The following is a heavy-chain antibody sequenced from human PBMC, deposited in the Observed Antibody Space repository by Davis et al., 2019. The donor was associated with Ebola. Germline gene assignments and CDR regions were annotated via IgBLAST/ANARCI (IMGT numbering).Heavy chain of an antibody. CDR2: INHSGST. D-gene: IGHD2/OR15-2a*01. J-gene: IGHJ4*02. CDR3: ARAPLESFDY. Sequence: SETLSLTCAVYGGSFSGYYWSWIRQPPGKGLEWIGEINHSGSTNYNPSLKSRVTISVDTSKNQFSLKVNSLTAADTAVYYCARAPLESFDYWGQGSLVTVPS. CDR1: GGSFSGYY. V-gene: IGHV4-34*01.